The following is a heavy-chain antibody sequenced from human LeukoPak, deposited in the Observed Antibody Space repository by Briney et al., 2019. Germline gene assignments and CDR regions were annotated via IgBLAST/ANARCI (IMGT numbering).Heavy chain of an antibody. J-gene: IGHJ4*02. V-gene: IGHV3-30*04. CDR1: GFTFSSYA. CDR3: AKDSLSSSWYEFTFDY. Sequence: GGSLRLSCAASGFTFSSYAMHWVRQAPGKGLEWVAVISYDGSNKYYADSVKGRFTISRDNSKNTLYLQMNSLRAEDTAVYYCAKDSLSSSWYEFTFDYWGQGTLVTVSS. CDR2: ISYDGSNK. D-gene: IGHD6-13*01.